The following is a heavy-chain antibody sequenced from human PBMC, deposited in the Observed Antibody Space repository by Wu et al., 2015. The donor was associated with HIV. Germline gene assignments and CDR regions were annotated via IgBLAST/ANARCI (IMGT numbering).Heavy chain of an antibody. J-gene: IGHJ4*02. D-gene: IGHD3-10*01. V-gene: IGHV1-69*12. CDR1: GGTFSSYA. Sequence: QVQLVQSGAEVKKPGPSVKVSCKASGGTFSSYAISWVRQAPGQGLEWMGGIIPIFGTANYAQKFQGRVTITADESTSTAYMELSSLRSEDTAVYYCAXDRHYYGSGSYYGMDYWGQGTLVTVSS. CDR3: AXDRHYYGSGSYYGMDY. CDR2: IIPIFGTA.